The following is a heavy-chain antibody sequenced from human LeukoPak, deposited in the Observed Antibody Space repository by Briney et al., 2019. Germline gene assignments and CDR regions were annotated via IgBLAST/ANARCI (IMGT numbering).Heavy chain of an antibody. J-gene: IGHJ4*02. Sequence: KTSETLSLTCTVSGGSISSYYWSWIRQPPGKGLEWIGYISYSGSTNYNPSLKSRVTVSIDTSKNQFSLQLSSVTPEDTAVYYCAREIPASSYGYYYYDSSGYYDYWGQGTLVTVSS. D-gene: IGHD3-22*01. CDR1: GGSISSYY. CDR3: AREIPASSYGYYYYDSSGYYDY. V-gene: IGHV4-59*12. CDR2: ISYSGST.